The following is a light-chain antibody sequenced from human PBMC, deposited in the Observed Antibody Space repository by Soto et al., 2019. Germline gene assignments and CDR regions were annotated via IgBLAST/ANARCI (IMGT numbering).Light chain of an antibody. CDR1: QSVSSN. Sequence: EIVMTQSPATLSVSPGERATLSCRASQSVSSNLAWYQQKPGQAPSLLFYGASTRATGLPARFSGSGSGTEFTLTISSLQSEEFAVYYCQQYNNWPQTFGQGTKLEIK. CDR3: QQYNNWPQT. J-gene: IGKJ2*01. CDR2: GAS. V-gene: IGKV3-15*01.